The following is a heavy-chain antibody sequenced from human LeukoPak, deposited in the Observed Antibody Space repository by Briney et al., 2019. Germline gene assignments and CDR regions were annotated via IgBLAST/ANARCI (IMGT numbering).Heavy chain of an antibody. J-gene: IGHJ5*02. CDR3: ASTIFGGFDP. V-gene: IGHV3-20*04. D-gene: IGHD3-3*01. CDR1: GFTFDDYG. CDR2: INWNGGST. Sequence: GGSLRLSCASSGFTFDDYGMNWVRQAPGKGLEWVSGINWNGGSTGYADSVKGRFTISRDNAKNSLYLQMNSLRAEDTALYYCASTIFGGFDPWGQGTLVTVSS.